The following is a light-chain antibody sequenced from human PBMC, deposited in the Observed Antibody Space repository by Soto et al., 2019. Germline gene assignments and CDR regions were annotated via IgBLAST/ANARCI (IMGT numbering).Light chain of an antibody. CDR1: QGIYIY. J-gene: IGKJ1*01. V-gene: IGKV1-27*01. CDR3: QKYDSASRT. CDR2: GAS. Sequence: DVQVTQSPASLSASVGDRVNISCRASQGIYIYLAWYQQKTGQAPKLLINGASSLQSGVPSRFSGSGSGTDFTLTIISLQAEDVATYYCQKYDSASRTLGQGTKVDIK.